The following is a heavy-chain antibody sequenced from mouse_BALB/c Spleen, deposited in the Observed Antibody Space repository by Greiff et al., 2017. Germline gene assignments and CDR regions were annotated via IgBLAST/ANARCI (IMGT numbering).Heavy chain of an antibody. CDR2: IYPGNSDT. D-gene: IGHD3-3*01. CDR3: TRSVSDVYYAMDY. J-gene: IGHJ4*01. CDR1: GYSFTSYW. Sequence: EVQLQQSGTVLARPGASVKMSCKASGYSFTSYWMHWVKQRPGQGLEWIGAIYPGNSDTSYNQKFKGKAKLTAVTSASTAYMELSSLTNEDSAVYYCTRSVSDVYYAMDYWGQGTSVTVST. V-gene: IGHV1-5*01.